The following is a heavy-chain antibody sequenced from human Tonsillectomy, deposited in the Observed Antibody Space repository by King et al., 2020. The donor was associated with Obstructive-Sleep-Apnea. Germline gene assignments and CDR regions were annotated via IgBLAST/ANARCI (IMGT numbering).Heavy chain of an antibody. CDR1: GFTFSSYG. Sequence: VQLVESGGGVVQPGRSLRLSCAASGFTFSSYGMHWVRQAPGKGLEWVATLSNDGSKTFYADSVKGRFTSSRDNSKNTVYLQMNSLRGDDTAVYYCAKDRRPNWRGDNCYLDYWGQGTLVTVSS. D-gene: IGHD3-3*01. J-gene: IGHJ4*02. CDR2: LSNDGSKT. CDR3: AKDRRPNWRGDNCYLDY. V-gene: IGHV3-30*18.